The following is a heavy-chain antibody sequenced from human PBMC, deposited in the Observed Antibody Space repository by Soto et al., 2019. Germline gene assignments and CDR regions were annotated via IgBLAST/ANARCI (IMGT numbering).Heavy chain of an antibody. CDR3: ARAEPYDSTTFDY. V-gene: IGHV4-30-4*01. J-gene: IGHJ4*02. D-gene: IGHD3-22*01. CDR1: GGSISSGDYY. Sequence: QVQLQESGPGLVKPSQTLSLTCTVSGGSISSGDYYWSWIRQHPGKGLEWMGYIYYSGSTYYNPSLKSRVTISVDTSKNQFSLKLSSVTAADTAVYYCARAEPYDSTTFDYWGQGTLVTVSS. CDR2: IYYSGST.